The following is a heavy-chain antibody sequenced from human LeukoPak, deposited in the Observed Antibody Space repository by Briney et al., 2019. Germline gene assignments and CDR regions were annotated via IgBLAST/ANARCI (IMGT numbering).Heavy chain of an antibody. CDR1: GGSMNSYY. V-gene: IGHV4-59*01. CDR3: ARHFERHPLVN. D-gene: IGHD3-9*01. J-gene: IGHJ4*02. CDR2: IYYSGIT. Sequence: SETLSLTCTVSGGSMNSYYWSWIRQPPGQGLEWIGYIYYSGITNYNPSLKSRVTMSVDTAKNLLSLKLTSVTAADTAVYYCARHFERHPLVNWGQGTLVTVSS.